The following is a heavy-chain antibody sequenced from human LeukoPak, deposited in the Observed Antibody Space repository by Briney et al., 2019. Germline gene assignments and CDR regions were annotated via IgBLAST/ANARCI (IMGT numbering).Heavy chain of an antibody. CDR2: ISSSSSTI. CDR3: ARDHGSGSYYAFDI. J-gene: IGHJ3*02. D-gene: IGHD3-10*01. V-gene: IGHV3-48*01. CDR1: GFTFSSYS. Sequence: GGSLRLSCAASGFTFSSYSMNWVRQAPGKGLEWVSYISSSSSTIYYADSVKGRFTISRDNAKNSLYLQMNSLRAEDTAVYYCARDHGSGSYYAFDIWGQGTMVIVSS.